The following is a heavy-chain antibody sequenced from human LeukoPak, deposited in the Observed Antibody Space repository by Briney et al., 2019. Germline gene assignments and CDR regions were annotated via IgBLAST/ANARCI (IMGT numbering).Heavy chain of an antibody. J-gene: IGHJ4*02. D-gene: IGHD3-10*01. CDR2: IKSKTDGGTT. Sequence: GGSLRLSCAASGFTFSSYAMSWVRQAPGKGLEWVGRIKSKTDGGTTDYAAPVKGRFTISRDDSKNTLYLQMNSLKTEDTAVYYCTTDIITMVRGVQSHDYWGQGTLVTVSS. CDR1: GFTFSSYA. CDR3: TTDIITMVRGVQSHDY. V-gene: IGHV3-15*01.